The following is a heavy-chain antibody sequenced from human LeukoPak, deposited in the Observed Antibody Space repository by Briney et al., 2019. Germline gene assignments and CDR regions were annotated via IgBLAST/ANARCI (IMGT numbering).Heavy chain of an antibody. CDR3: ARDQRGSYYGFFDY. V-gene: IGHV3-48*03. D-gene: IGHD1-26*01. CDR1: GFTFSSYD. J-gene: IGHJ4*02. CDR2: ISSSGSTK. Sequence: GGSLTLSCAASGFTFSSYDWSWVRQPPGKGLEWVSYISSSGSTKHYADSVKGRFTFTRDNAKNSLYLKMNSLRADDTAVYYWARDQRGSYYGFFDYWGQGTLVTVSS.